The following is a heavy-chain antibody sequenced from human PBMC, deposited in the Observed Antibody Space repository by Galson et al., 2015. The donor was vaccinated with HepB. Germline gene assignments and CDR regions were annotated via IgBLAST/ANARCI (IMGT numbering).Heavy chain of an antibody. CDR2: IYYSGST. CDR3: ARDLGYCGGDCSNWYFDL. D-gene: IGHD2-21*01. J-gene: IGHJ2*01. Sequence: LSLTCTVSGGSFSSYYWSWIRQPPGKGLEWIGYIYYSGSTNYNPSLKSRVTISVDTSKNQFSLKLSSVTAADTAVYYCARDLGYCGGDCSNWYFDLWGRGTLVTVSS. CDR1: GGSFSSYY. V-gene: IGHV4-59*01.